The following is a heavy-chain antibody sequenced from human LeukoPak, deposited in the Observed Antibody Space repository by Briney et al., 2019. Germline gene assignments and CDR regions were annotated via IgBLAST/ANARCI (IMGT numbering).Heavy chain of an antibody. Sequence: GASVNLSCKASGYTFTSYDINWVRQATGQGLEWMGWMNPNSGNRGYAQKFQGRVTMTRDTTISTAYMELSGLRYEDTAVYYCARVYGDIDYWGQGTLVTVSS. CDR2: MNPNSGNR. CDR1: GYTFTSYD. J-gene: IGHJ4*02. CDR3: ARVYGDIDY. D-gene: IGHD2/OR15-2a*01. V-gene: IGHV1-8*01.